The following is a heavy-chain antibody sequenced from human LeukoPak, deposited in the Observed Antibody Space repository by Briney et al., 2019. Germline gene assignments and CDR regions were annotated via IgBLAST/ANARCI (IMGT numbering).Heavy chain of an antibody. Sequence: PGGXLRLSCAASGFTFSSYAMSWVRQAPGKGLEWVSSINASGGNRYYADSVKGRFTISRDNSKKTLYIQMNRQRAEDTAVYYCAKVTSSGWYLNYWGQGTLVTVSS. CDR3: AKVTSSGWYLNY. D-gene: IGHD6-19*01. J-gene: IGHJ4*02. CDR2: INASGGNR. V-gene: IGHV3-23*01. CDR1: GFTFSSYA.